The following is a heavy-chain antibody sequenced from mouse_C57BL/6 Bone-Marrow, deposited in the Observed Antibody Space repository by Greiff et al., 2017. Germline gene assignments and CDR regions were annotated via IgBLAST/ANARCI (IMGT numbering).Heavy chain of an antibody. V-gene: IGHV6-3*01. Sequence: DVQLQESGGGLVQPGGSMKLSCVASGFTFSNYWMNWVRQSPEKGLEWVAQIRLKSDNYATHYAESVKGRFTISRDDSKSSVYLQMNNLRAEDTGIYYCIIYYDYDVWYFDVWGTGTTVTVSS. CDR2: IRLKSDNYAT. CDR3: IIYYDYDVWYFDV. CDR1: GFTFSNYW. D-gene: IGHD2-4*01. J-gene: IGHJ1*03.